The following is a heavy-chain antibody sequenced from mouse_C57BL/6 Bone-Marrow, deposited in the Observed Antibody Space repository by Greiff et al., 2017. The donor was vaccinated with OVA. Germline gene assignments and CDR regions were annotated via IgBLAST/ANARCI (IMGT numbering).Heavy chain of an antibody. V-gene: IGHV1-42*01. Sequence: EVKVVESGPELVKPGASVKISCKASGYSFTGYYMNWVKQSPEKSLEWIGEINPSTGGTTYNQKFKAKATLTVDKSSSTAYMQLKSLTSEDSAVYYCARNYYGSSYNYWGQGTTLTVSS. CDR2: INPSTGGT. D-gene: IGHD1-1*01. CDR1: GYSFTGYY. CDR3: ARNYYGSSYNY. J-gene: IGHJ2*01.